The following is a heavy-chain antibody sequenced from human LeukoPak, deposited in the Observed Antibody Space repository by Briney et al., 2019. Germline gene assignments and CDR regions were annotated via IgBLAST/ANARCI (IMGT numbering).Heavy chain of an antibody. V-gene: IGHV4-59*01. CDR2: IYYSGST. Sequence: PSETLSLTCTVSGGSISTYFWSWLRQPPGKGLEWIGYIYYSGSTNYNPSLKSRVTISLDTSKNQFSLKLSSVTAADTAVYYCASREAYSSGWYSYWGQGTLVTVSS. CDR3: ASREAYSSGWYSY. D-gene: IGHD6-19*01. J-gene: IGHJ4*02. CDR1: GGSISTYF.